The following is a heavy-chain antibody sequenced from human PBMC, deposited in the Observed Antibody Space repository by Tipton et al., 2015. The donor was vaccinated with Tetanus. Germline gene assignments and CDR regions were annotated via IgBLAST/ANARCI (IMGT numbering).Heavy chain of an antibody. D-gene: IGHD3-22*01. CDR3: ARGGDTMIVVEPFDY. Sequence: QVQLVQSGAEVKKPGASVKVSCKASGYTFTSYGISWVRQAPGQALESMGWISAYNGNTNYAQKLQGRVTMTTDTSTSTAYMELRGLRSDDTAVYYCARGGDTMIVVEPFDYWGQGTLVTVSS. CDR2: ISAYNGNT. CDR1: GYTFTSYG. V-gene: IGHV1-18*04. J-gene: IGHJ4*02.